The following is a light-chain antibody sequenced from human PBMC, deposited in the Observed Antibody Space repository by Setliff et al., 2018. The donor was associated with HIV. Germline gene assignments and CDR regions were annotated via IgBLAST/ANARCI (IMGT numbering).Light chain of an antibody. CDR3: CSYAGSYTFV. J-gene: IGLJ1*01. CDR1: SSDVGGYNY. V-gene: IGLV2-11*01. Sequence: QSALTQPRSVSGSPGQSVTISCTGTSSDVGGYNYVSWYPQHPSKAPKLMIYDVSKRPSGVPDRFSGSKSGNTASLTISGLQAEDEADYYCCSYAGSYTFVFGTGTKGTV. CDR2: DVS.